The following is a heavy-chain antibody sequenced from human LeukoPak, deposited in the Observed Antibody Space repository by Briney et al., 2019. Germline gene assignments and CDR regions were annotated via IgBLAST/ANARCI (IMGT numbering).Heavy chain of an antibody. D-gene: IGHD2-2*01. CDR2: IYYSGST. J-gene: IGHJ2*01. CDR3: ASGPRDIVVLPAADWYFDL. CDR1: GGSISSYY. V-gene: IGHV4-59*01. Sequence: SETLSLTRTVSGGSISSYYWSWIRQPPGKGLEWIGYIYYSGSTNYNPSLKSRVTISVDTSKNQFSLKLSSVTAADTAVYYCASGPRDIVVLPAADWYFDLWGRGTLVTVSS.